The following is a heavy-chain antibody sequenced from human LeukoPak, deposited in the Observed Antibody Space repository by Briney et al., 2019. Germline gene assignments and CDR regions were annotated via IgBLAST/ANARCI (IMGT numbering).Heavy chain of an antibody. CDR1: GFTVSSNY. Sequence: GGSLRLSCAASGFTVSSNYMSWVRQAPGKGLEWVSVIYSGGSTYYADSVKGRFTISRDNAKNTLYLQMNSLRAEDTAVYYCADLGYCSGGSCSSTDSYWGQGTLVTVSS. V-gene: IGHV3-66*01. CDR2: IYSGGST. J-gene: IGHJ4*02. D-gene: IGHD2-15*01. CDR3: ADLGYCSGGSCSSTDSY.